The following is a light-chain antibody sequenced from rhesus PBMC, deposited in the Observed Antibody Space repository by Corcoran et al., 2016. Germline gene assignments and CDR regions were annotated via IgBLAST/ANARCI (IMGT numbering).Light chain of an antibody. Sequence: DIQMTQSPSSLSATVGDRVTITCRASENVNNYLNWYQQKPGKAPKLLIYKAATLQSGDPSRFSGSGSGTTYTFTISRLQPEDVATCYCQHGYGTPLTFGGGTKVEIK. CDR3: QHGYGTPLT. CDR2: KAA. V-gene: IGKV1-74*01. J-gene: IGKJ4*01. CDR1: ENVNNY.